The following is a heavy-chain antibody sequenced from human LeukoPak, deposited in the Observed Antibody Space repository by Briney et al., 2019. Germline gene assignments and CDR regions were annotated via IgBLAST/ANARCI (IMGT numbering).Heavy chain of an antibody. Sequence: GASVKVSCKASGYTFTSYGISWVRQAPGQGLEWMGWISAYNGNTNYAQKLQGRVTMTTDTSTSTAYMELRSLRSDDTAVYYCARVGVLTGYHDAFDIWGQGTMVTVSS. CDR1: GYTFTSYG. CDR2: ISAYNGNT. CDR3: ARVGVLTGYHDAFDI. V-gene: IGHV1-18*01. D-gene: IGHD3-9*01. J-gene: IGHJ3*02.